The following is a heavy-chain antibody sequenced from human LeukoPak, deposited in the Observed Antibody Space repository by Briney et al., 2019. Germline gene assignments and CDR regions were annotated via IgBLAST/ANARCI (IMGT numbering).Heavy chain of an antibody. D-gene: IGHD4-17*01. CDR1: GFTFSSYA. V-gene: IGHV3-23*01. CDR3: AKGRGTTVTSAANY. J-gene: IGHJ4*02. CDR2: IRGSNDNT. Sequence: GGSLRLSCAASGFTFSSYAMSWVRQAPGKGLEWVSSIRGSNDNTYYADSVKDRFTISRDNYKNTLSLQMNSLRAEDTAVYYCAKGRGTTVTSAANYGGQGTLVTVSS.